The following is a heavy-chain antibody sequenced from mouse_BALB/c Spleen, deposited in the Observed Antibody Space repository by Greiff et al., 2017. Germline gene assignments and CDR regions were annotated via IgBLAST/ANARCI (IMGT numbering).Heavy chain of an antibody. Sequence: VKLMESGPGLVQPSQSLSITCTVSGFSLTSYGVHWVRQSPGKGLEWLGVIWSGGSTDYNAAFISRLSISKDNSKSQVFFKMNSLQANDTAIYYCARPIYYGNYGFAYWGQGTLVTVSA. CDR2: IWSGGST. D-gene: IGHD2-1*01. CDR3: ARPIYYGNYGFAY. V-gene: IGHV2-2*02. J-gene: IGHJ3*01. CDR1: GFSLTSYG.